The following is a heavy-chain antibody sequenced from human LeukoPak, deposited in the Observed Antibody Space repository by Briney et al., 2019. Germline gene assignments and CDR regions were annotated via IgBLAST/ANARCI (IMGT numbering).Heavy chain of an antibody. CDR1: GFIFSSYA. Sequence: GASLRLSCPASGFIFSSYATSWVRQAPGKGLEWVSSITGSGGSTNYADSVKGRFIISRDNSKNTLYLQMNSLGAEDTAVYYCAKGGRSGNYYGIDYWGQGTLVTVSS. V-gene: IGHV3-23*01. D-gene: IGHD1-26*01. J-gene: IGHJ4*02. CDR3: AKGGRSGNYYGIDY. CDR2: ITGSGGST.